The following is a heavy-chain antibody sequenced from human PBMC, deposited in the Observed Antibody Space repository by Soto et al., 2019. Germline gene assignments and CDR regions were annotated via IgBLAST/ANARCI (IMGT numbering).Heavy chain of an antibody. CDR2: TYYRSKWYK. CDR3: ARDSPLVQLQRGAFDI. CDR1: GDSVSSNSVA. V-gene: IGHV6-1*01. D-gene: IGHD1-1*01. Sequence: KQSQTLSLTCAISGDSVSSNSVAWNWIRQSPSRGLEWLGRTYYRSKWYKDYAESVKSRITINPDTSKTQCTLQLNSVTPEDTAVYYCARDSPLVQLQRGAFDIWGQGTMVTVSS. J-gene: IGHJ3*02.